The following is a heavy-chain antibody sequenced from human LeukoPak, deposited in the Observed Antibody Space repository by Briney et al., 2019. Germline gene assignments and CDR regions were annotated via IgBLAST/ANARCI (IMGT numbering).Heavy chain of an antibody. CDR1: GGSISRYY. Sequence: SETLSLNCTVAGGSISRYYWCWIRQPPGNGLLLIGFFYYSGSTNYNPSLKSRVTISVDTSKNQFSLKLSSVTAADTAVYYCARESEMATIKGPHYYFDYWGQGTLVTVSS. J-gene: IGHJ4*02. D-gene: IGHD5-24*01. CDR2: FYYSGST. CDR3: ARESEMATIKGPHYYFDY. V-gene: IGHV4-59*01.